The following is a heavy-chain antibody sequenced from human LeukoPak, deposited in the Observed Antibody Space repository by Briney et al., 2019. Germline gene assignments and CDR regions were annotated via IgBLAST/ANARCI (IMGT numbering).Heavy chain of an antibody. CDR2: IYYTGST. Sequence: SETLSLTCTVSGGSISSGDYYWSWIRQPPGKGLEWIGYIYYTGSTYYNPSLKSRVTISIDTSKNQFSLKLSSVTAADTAVYYCARDRIEIRNWKAFDLWGQGTMVTVSS. D-gene: IGHD5-24*01. V-gene: IGHV4-30-4*01. CDR1: GGSISSGDYY. J-gene: IGHJ3*01. CDR3: ARDRIEIRNWKAFDL.